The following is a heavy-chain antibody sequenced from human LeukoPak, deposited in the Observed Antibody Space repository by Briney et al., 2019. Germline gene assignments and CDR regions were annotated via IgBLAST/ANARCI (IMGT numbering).Heavy chain of an antibody. V-gene: IGHV1-8*01. J-gene: IGHJ6*03. Sequence: ASVKVSCKASGYTFTSYDINWVRQATGQGLEWMGWMNPNSGNTGYAQKFQGRVTMTRHTSISTAYMELSSLRSEDTAVYYCARDSDSSGWLDYYMDVWGKGTTVTISS. D-gene: IGHD6-19*01. CDR3: ARDSDSSGWLDYYMDV. CDR2: MNPNSGNT. CDR1: GYTFTSYD.